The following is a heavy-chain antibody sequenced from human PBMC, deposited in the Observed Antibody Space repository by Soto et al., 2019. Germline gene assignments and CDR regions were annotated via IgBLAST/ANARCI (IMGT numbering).Heavy chain of an antibody. D-gene: IGHD2-2*01. Sequence: SETLSLTCTVSGGSLKSGGYYCSWIRQHPGRGLEWIVYIYYTGRTYYNPSLESRVTFSVDTSKNQFSLKLSSVTAADTAVYYCARDVTSNHNCFDLWSHGTLVTVSS. CDR1: GGSLKSGGYY. J-gene: IGHJ5*02. V-gene: IGHV4-31*02. CDR3: ARDVTSNHNCFDL. CDR2: IYYTGRT.